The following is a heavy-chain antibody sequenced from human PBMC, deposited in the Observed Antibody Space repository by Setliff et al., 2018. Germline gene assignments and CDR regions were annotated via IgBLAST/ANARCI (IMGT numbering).Heavy chain of an antibody. CDR1: GYSFTSDW. J-gene: IGHJ4*02. CDR3: ARVVGADGIGIDY. CDR2: IYPGDSDT. Sequence: GESLKISCKGSGYSFTSDWIGWVRQMPGKGLEWMGIIYPGDSDTRYSPSFQGQVTISADKSISTAYLQWSSLKASDTATYYCARVVGADGIGIDYWGQGTVVTVSS. V-gene: IGHV5-51*01. D-gene: IGHD2-15*01.